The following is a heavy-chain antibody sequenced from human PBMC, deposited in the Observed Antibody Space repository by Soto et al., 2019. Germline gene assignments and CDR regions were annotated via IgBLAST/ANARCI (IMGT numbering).Heavy chain of an antibody. CDR3: AREDYDFWSGTPNWFDP. V-gene: IGHV4-59*01. D-gene: IGHD3-3*01. Sequence: LSLTCTVSGGSISSYYWSWIRQPPGKGLEWIGYIYYSGSTNYNPSLKSRVTISVDTSKNQFSLKLSSVTAADTAVYYCAREDYDFWSGTPNWFDPWGRGTLVTVSS. J-gene: IGHJ5*02. CDR2: IYYSGST. CDR1: GGSISSYY.